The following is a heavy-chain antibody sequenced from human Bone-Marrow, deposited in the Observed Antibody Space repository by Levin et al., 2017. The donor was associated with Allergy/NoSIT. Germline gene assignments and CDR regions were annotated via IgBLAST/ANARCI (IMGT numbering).Heavy chain of an antibody. CDR3: ARDGSYDYYFDY. V-gene: IGHV4-59*01. Sequence: SQTLSLTCTVSGGSISSYYWSWIRQPPGKGLEWIGYIYYSGSTNYNPSLKSRVTISVDTSKNQFSLKLSSVTAADTAVYYCARDGSYDYYFDYWGQGTLVTVSS. J-gene: IGHJ4*02. CDR2: IYYSGST. CDR1: GGSISSYY. D-gene: IGHD1-26*01.